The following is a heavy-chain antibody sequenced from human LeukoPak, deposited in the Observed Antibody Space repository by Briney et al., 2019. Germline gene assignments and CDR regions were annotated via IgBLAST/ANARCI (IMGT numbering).Heavy chain of an antibody. D-gene: IGHD2-15*01. J-gene: IGHJ3*02. CDR3: VRHCCSSPSKRTFDI. CDR2: ISDGGST. Sequence: PSETLSLTCTVSSDSIRSSDYYWGCIRQSPGKGLEWIGTISDGGSTYYNPSLKSRTIISVDTSRNQFSLQLSSVTAADTAVYYCVRHCCSSPSKRTFDIWGQGTLVAVSS. V-gene: IGHV4-39*01. CDR1: SDSIRSSDYY.